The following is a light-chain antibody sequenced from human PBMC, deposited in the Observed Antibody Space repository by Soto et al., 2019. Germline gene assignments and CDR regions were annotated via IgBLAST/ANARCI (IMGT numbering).Light chain of an antibody. J-gene: IGLJ1*01. CDR2: DVS. V-gene: IGLV2-14*01. CDR1: SSDVGGYNY. Sequence: QSALTQPASVSGSPGQSITISCTGTSSDVGGYNYVSWYQQHPGKAPKLMIYDVSNRPSGVSNRFSGSKSGNTASLTISGLQAEDEADYSCSSYTSSSTLPSVFGTGTKLTVL. CDR3: SSYTSSSTLPSV.